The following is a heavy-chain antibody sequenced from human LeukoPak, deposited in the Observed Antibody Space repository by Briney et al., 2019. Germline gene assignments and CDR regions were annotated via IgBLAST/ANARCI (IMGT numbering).Heavy chain of an antibody. D-gene: IGHD2-2*01. CDR2: INHSGST. V-gene: IGHV4-34*01. J-gene: IGHJ4*02. Sequence: SETLSLTCAVYGGSFSGYYWSWIRQPPGKGLEWIGEINHSGSTNYNPSLKSRVTISVDTSKNEFSLKLSSVTAADTAVYYCARGRVPENYWGQGTLVTVSS. CDR3: ARGRVPENY. CDR1: GGSFSGYY.